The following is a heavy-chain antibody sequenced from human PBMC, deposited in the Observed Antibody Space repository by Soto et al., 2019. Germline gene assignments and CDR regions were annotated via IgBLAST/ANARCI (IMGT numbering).Heavy chain of an antibody. Sequence: QVQLQQWGAGLLKPSETLSLTCAVYGGSFSGYYWSWIRQPPGKGLEWIGEINHSGSTNYNPSLRSRVTISVDTSKNQCALKRSSVTAADTAVYYWARGRVTWRIAAAGTSHFQHWGQGTLVTVSS. CDR1: GGSFSGYY. CDR3: ARGRVTWRIAAAGTSHFQH. CDR2: INHSGST. J-gene: IGHJ1*01. D-gene: IGHD6-13*01. V-gene: IGHV4-34*01.